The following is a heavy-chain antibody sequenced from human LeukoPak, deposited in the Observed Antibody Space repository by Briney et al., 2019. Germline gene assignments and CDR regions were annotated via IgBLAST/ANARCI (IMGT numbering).Heavy chain of an antibody. D-gene: IGHD2-15*01. V-gene: IGHV3-23*01. CDR3: ARGYCSSSTCYSPFEY. Sequence: GGSLRLSCAASGFTFSNYAMSWVRHAPGKGLEWVSAISGSGGRTYYADSVKGRFTISRDNSKKTLYLQMSSLRAKDTAVYYCARGYCSSSTCYSPFEYWGQGILVTVSS. CDR1: GFTFSNYA. J-gene: IGHJ4*02. CDR2: ISGSGGRT.